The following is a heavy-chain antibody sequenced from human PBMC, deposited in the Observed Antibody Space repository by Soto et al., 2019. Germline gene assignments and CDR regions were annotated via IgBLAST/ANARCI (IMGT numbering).Heavy chain of an antibody. CDR1: GGSISSSNW. J-gene: IGHJ6*02. D-gene: IGHD3-3*01. CDR2: IYHSGNT. V-gene: IGHV4-4*02. CDR3: ARDDFWSGFGMDV. Sequence: SETLSLTCAVSGGSISSSNWWSWVRQPPGKGLEWIGEIYHSGNTNYNPSLKSRVTISVDKSKNQFSLKLSSVTAADTAVYYCARDDFWSGFGMDVWGQGTTVTVS.